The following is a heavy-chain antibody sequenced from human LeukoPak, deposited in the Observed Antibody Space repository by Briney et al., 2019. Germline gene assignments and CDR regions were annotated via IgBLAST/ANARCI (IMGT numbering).Heavy chain of an antibody. CDR3: ARESGIGY. CDR2: ISYDGSNK. V-gene: IGHV3-30-3*01. Sequence: GGSLRLSCAASGFTFSSYAMHWVSQAPGKGLEWVAVISYDGSNKYYADSVKGRFTISRDNSKNTLYLQMNSLRAEDTAVYYCARESGIGYWGQGTLVTVSS. CDR1: GFTFSSYA. J-gene: IGHJ4*02. D-gene: IGHD1-26*01.